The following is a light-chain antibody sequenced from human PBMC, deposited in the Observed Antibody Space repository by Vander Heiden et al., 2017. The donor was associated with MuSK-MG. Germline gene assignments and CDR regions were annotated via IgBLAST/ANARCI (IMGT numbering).Light chain of an antibody. Sequence: QSALTQPASVSGSPGQSITISCAGPSRDIGSYKFVSWYQQHPGKAPKLVIYDRFSGSKSDNTASLTISGLQAEDEADYYCNSYRSDSTVVFGGGTRLTVL. V-gene: IGLV2-14*03. CDR1: SRDIGSYKF. CDR3: NSYRSDSTVV. J-gene: IGLJ2*01.